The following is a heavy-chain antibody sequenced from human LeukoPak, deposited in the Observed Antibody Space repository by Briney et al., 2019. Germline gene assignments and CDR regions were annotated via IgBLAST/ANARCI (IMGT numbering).Heavy chain of an antibody. CDR3: ARRRGITMVRGGPNWFDP. D-gene: IGHD3-10*01. CDR1: GGSFSGYY. CDR2: INHSGST. Sequence: SETLSLTCAVYGGSFSGYYWSWIRQPPGQGLEWIGEINHSGSTNYNPSLKSRVTISVDTSKNQFSLRLSSVTAADTAVYYCARRRGITMVRGGPNWFDPWGQGTLVTVSS. J-gene: IGHJ5*02. V-gene: IGHV4-34*01.